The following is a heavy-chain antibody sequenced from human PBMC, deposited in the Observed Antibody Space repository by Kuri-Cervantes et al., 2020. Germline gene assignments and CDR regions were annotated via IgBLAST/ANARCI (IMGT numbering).Heavy chain of an antibody. CDR1: GFTFSSYG. CDR2: ISYDGSNK. D-gene: IGHD4-17*01. J-gene: IGHJ6*02. V-gene: IGHV3-30*03. Sequence: GGSLRLSCAASGFTFSSYGMHWVRQAPGKGLEWVAVISYDGSNKYYVDSVKGRFTISRDNSKNTLYLQMNSLRAEDTAVYYCARETNIYGDYDNYYGMDVWGQGTTVTVSS. CDR3: ARETNIYGDYDNYYGMDV.